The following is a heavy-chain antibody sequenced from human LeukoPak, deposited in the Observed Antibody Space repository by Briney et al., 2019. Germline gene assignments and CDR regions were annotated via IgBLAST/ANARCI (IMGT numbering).Heavy chain of an antibody. V-gene: IGHV3-48*03. CDR3: ARDGSGSYYIVDY. J-gene: IGHJ4*02. D-gene: IGHD3-10*01. CDR2: ISSSGSTI. Sequence: QTGGSLRLSCAASGFTFSSYEMNWVRQAPGKGLEWVSYISSSGSTIYYADSVKGRFTISRDNAKNSLYLQMNSLRAEDTAVYYCARDGSGSYYIVDYWGQGTLVTVSS. CDR1: GFTFSSYE.